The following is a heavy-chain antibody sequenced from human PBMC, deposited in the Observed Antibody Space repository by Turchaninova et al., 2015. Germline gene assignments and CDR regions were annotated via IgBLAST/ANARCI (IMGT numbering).Heavy chain of an antibody. CDR1: GFSPSNARVG. CDR2: VFSKDEK. Sequence: QVTLKESGPVLVKPTETLTPTCTVSGFSPSNARVGGSLIRPPPGKALDWLAPVFSKDEKSYTTSLKSRLTISKGTSTSQVVLTMTNMGPVDTATYYCARIGDYDVRSGRGRWFDPWGQGTLVTVSS. J-gene: IGHJ5*02. D-gene: IGHD3-3*01. V-gene: IGHV2-26*01. CDR3: ARIGDYDVRSGRGRWFDP.